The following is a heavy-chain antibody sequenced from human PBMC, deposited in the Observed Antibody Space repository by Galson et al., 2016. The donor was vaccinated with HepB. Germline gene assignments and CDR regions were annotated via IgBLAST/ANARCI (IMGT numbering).Heavy chain of an antibody. V-gene: IGHV3-23*01. D-gene: IGHD3-22*01. CDR3: AKSLYSSSPALDH. J-gene: IGHJ4*02. CDR2: LSGSGSVT. CDR1: GFAFNAYA. Sequence: SLRLSCAASGFAFNAYAMAWVRQAPGKGLEWISGLSGSGSVTYYADSVKGRFTISRDNAKTTVHLQMSALRAEYTAIYYCAKSLYSSSPALDHWGQGALVTVSS.